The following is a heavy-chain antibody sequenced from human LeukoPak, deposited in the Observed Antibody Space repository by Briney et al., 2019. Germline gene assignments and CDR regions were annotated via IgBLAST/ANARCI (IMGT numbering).Heavy chain of an antibody. Sequence: GGSLRLSCAASGFTFRSYDMHWVRQPTGRGLEWVSGIDSAGDTYYPGSVKGRFTISRENAKNSLYLQMNSLRAEDTAVYYCAREHSSSWLYYYYYMDVWGKGTTVTVSS. CDR3: AREHSSSWLYYYYYMDV. CDR2: IDSAGDT. CDR1: GFTFRSYD. D-gene: IGHD6-13*01. J-gene: IGHJ6*03. V-gene: IGHV3-13*01.